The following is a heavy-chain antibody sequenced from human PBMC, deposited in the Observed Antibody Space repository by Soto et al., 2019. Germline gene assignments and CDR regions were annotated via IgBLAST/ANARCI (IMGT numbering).Heavy chain of an antibody. V-gene: IGHV4-31*03. Sequence: QVQLQESGPGRVKPSQTLSLTCTVSGGSISSGGYYWSWIRQHPGKGLEWMGYIYYSGSTYYNYYNPSLKSRVTISVDTSKNQFSLKLSSVTAADTAVYYCARTPLLWGQGTLVTVSS. CDR1: GGSISSGGYY. CDR3: ARTPLL. CDR2: IYYSGSTYYN. D-gene: IGHD1-26*01. J-gene: IGHJ4*02.